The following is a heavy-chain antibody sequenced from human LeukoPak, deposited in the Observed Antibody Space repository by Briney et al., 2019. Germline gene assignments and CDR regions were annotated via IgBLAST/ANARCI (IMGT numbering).Heavy chain of an antibody. CDR3: TSYYDSSGYPGDY. J-gene: IGHJ4*02. Sequence: GGSLRLSCTASGFTFGDYAMSWFRQAPGKGPEWVGFIRSKAYGGTTEYAASVKGRFTISRDDSKSIAYLQMNSLKTEDTAVYYCTSYYDSSGYPGDYWGQGTLVTVSS. CDR1: GFTFGDYA. D-gene: IGHD3-22*01. V-gene: IGHV3-49*03. CDR2: IRSKAYGGTT.